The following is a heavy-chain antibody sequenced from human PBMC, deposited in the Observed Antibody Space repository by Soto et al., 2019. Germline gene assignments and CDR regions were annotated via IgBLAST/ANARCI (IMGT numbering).Heavy chain of an antibody. Sequence: PXETLYLSCSVAGGSMSVYYWSWIRQAPGKGLEWIGYVYDTGSTSYNPSLQSRVTISVDTSKKQFSLSLRLVTAADTAVYLCERSIAVTSSPIDHWGQGTRVTVSS. V-gene: IGHV4-59*01. J-gene: IGHJ4*02. CDR1: GGSMSVYY. CDR2: VYDTGST. CDR3: ERSIAVTSSPIDH. D-gene: IGHD6-6*01.